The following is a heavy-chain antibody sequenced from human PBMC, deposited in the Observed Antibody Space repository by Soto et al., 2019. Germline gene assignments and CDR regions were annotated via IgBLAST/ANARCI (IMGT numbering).Heavy chain of an antibody. Sequence: SLRLSCAASGFTFSSYGMHWVRQAPGKGLEWVAVIWYDGSNKYYADSVKGRFTISRDNSKNTLYLQMNSLRAEDTAVYYCAREGHDFWSGIDYWGHGTLVTVSS. CDR2: IWYDGSNK. D-gene: IGHD3-3*01. CDR3: AREGHDFWSGIDY. V-gene: IGHV3-33*01. CDR1: GFTFSSYG. J-gene: IGHJ4*01.